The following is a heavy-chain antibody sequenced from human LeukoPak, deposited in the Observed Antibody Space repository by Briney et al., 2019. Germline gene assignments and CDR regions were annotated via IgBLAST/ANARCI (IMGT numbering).Heavy chain of an antibody. D-gene: IGHD4-23*01. V-gene: IGHV1-46*01. Sequence: GASVKVSCKASGYTFTSYYMHWVRQAPGQGLEWMGIINPSGGSTTYAQEFQGRVTMTSDTSTSTVYMELSSLRSEDTAVYYCGRVTVGLYWGQGTLVTVSS. J-gene: IGHJ4*02. CDR1: GYTFTSYY. CDR3: GRVTVGLY. CDR2: INPSGGST.